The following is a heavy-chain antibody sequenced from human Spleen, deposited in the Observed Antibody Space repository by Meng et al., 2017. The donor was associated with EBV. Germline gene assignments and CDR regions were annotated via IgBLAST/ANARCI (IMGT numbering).Heavy chain of an antibody. D-gene: IGHD1-1*01. CDR1: GGSISSSSYY. V-gene: IGHV4-39*07. J-gene: IGHJ2*01. CDR3: ARRGTKYFDL. Sequence: QMQLRESGPGLVKPSETRSLTCTVSGGSISSSSYYWGWIRQPPGKGLEWIGSIYYSGSTYYNPSLKSRVTISVDTSKNQFSLKLSSVTAADTAVYYCARRGTKYFDLWGRGTLVTASS. CDR2: IYYSGST.